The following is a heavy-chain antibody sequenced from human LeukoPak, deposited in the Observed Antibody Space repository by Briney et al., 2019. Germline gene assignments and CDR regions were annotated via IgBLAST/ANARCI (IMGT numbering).Heavy chain of an antibody. CDR2: IYTSGST. Sequence: PSETLSLTCTVSGGSISSGSYYWSWIRQPAGKGLEWIGRIYTSGSTNYNPSLKSRVTISVDTSKNQFSLKLSSVTAADTAVYYCARRQRSGSYGYWGQGTLVTVSS. D-gene: IGHD1-26*01. CDR1: GGSISSGSYY. CDR3: ARRQRSGSYGY. V-gene: IGHV4-61*02. J-gene: IGHJ4*02.